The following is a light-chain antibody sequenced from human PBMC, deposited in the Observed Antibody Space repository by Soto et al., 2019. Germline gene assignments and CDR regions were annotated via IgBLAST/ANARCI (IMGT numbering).Light chain of an antibody. V-gene: IGLV2-11*01. Sequence: QSVLTQPRSVSGSPGQSVTISCTGTSSDVGGYNYVSWYQQHPGKAPKLMIYDVSKRPSGVPDRLSGSKSGNTASLTISGLQAEDGAYYYCCSYAGSYTLVFGGGTKLTVL. CDR1: SSDVGGYNY. CDR2: DVS. J-gene: IGLJ3*02. CDR3: CSYAGSYTLV.